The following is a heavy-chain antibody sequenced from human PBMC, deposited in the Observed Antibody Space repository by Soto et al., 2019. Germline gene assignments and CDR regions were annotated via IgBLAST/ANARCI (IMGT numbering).Heavy chain of an antibody. CDR2: IYYSGST. V-gene: IGHV4-59*08. CDR3: ARRSGSCFDD. D-gene: IGHD6-13*01. Sequence: QVQLQESGPGLVKPSETLSLTCTVSGGSISSYYWSWIRQPPGKGLEWIGYIYYSGSTNYNPSLKSRVTISVDTSKNPYSLKQRYVTAADAAVYYCARRSGSCFDDWGQGTLVTVSS. J-gene: IGHJ4*02. CDR1: GGSISSYY.